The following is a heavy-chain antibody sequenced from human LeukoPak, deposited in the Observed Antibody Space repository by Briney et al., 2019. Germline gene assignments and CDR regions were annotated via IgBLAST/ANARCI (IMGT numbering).Heavy chain of an antibody. Sequence: GGSLRLSCPATGFTFDHYAMHWVRQAPGKGLEWVSGISWNSGSIGYADSVKGRFSISRDNAKNSLYLQMNSLRAEDAALYYCAVIHDSSGYYDYWGQGTLVTVSS. CDR1: GFTFDHYA. J-gene: IGHJ4*02. CDR3: AVIHDSSGYYDY. V-gene: IGHV3-9*01. D-gene: IGHD3-22*01. CDR2: ISWNSGSI.